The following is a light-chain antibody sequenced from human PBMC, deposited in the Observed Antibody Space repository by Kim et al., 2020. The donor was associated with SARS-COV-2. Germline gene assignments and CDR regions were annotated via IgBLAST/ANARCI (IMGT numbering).Light chain of an antibody. J-gene: IGLJ3*02. Sequence: QSALTQPRSVSGSPGQSVTISCTGTSSDVGGYNYVSWYQPHPGKAPKLMIYDVSKWPSGVPDRFSGSKSGNTASLTISGLQAEDEADYYCCSYAGSYTLVFGGGTQLTVL. CDR3: CSYAGSYTLV. CDR2: DVS. V-gene: IGLV2-11*01. CDR1: SSDVGGYNY.